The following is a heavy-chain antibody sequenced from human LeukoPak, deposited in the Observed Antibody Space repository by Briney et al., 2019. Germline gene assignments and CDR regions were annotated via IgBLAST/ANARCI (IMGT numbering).Heavy chain of an antibody. V-gene: IGHV1-69*05. CDR2: IIPIFGTA. D-gene: IGHD3-22*01. Sequence: SVKVSCKASGGTFSSYAISWVRQAPGQGLEWMGRIIPIFGTANYAQKFQGRVTITTDESTSTAYMELSSLRSEDTAVYYCARDGYYDSSGHYNFDYWGQGTLVTVSS. CDR3: ARDGYYDSSGHYNFDY. J-gene: IGHJ4*02. CDR1: GGTFSSYA.